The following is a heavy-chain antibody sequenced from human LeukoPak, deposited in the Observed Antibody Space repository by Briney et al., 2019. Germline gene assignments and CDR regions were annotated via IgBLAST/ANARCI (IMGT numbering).Heavy chain of an antibody. CDR1: SGSFSGYY. D-gene: IGHD5-18*01. V-gene: IGHV4-34*01. CDR3: ARGDPDTAMVTPYYFDY. J-gene: IGHJ4*02. CDR2: INHSGST. Sequence: SETLSLTCAVYSGSFSGYYWSWIRQPPGKGLEWIGEINHSGSTNYNPSLKSRVTISVDTSKNQFSLKLSSVTAADTAVYYCARGDPDTAMVTPYYFDYWGQGTLVTVSS.